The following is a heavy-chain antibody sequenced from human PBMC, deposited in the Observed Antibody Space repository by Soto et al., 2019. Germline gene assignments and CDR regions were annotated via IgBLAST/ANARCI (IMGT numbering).Heavy chain of an antibody. CDR1: GFTFSSYG. D-gene: IGHD2-21*02. CDR3: AKDQVVVTAIPGYYGMDV. J-gene: IGHJ6*02. V-gene: IGHV3-30*18. Sequence: GGSLRLSCAASGFTFSSYGMHWVRQAPGKGLEWVAVISYDGSNKYYADSVKGRFTISRDNSKNTLYLQMNSLRAEDTAEYYCAKDQVVVTAIPGYYGMDVWGQGTTVTVSS. CDR2: ISYDGSNK.